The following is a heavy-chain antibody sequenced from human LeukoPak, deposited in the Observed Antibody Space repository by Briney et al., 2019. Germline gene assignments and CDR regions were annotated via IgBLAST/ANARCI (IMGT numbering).Heavy chain of an antibody. J-gene: IGHJ4*02. D-gene: IGHD5-18*01. CDR2: IKSKTDGATT. V-gene: IGHV3-15*01. CDR1: GFSFSNAW. CDR3: TTGAWIQLWLADY. Sequence: PGGSLRLSCAASGFSFSNAWMTWVRQAPGKGLEWVGHIKSKTDGATTDYAAPVKGRFAISRDDSKTTLYLQMNSLKAEDTAVYYCTTGAWIQLWLADYWGRGTLVTVSS.